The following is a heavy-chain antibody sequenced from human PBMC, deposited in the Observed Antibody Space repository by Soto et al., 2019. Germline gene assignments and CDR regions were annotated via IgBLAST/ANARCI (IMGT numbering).Heavy chain of an antibody. D-gene: IGHD3-10*01. CDR1: GLSFSRYA. J-gene: IGHJ4*02. Sequence: LLVESGGGLVKPGGSLRLSCAGSGLSFSRYAMNWVRQAPGKGLEWVASISGTASHIRYADSVRGRFTISKDDAKNSMSLQMTSLRAEDTAVYFCATGRGAAYYFDFWGRGTLVSVSS. CDR3: ATGRGAAYYFDF. V-gene: IGHV3-21*01. CDR2: ISGTASHI.